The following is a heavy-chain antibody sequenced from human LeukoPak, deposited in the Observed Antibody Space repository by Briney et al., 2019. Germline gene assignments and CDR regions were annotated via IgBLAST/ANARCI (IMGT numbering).Heavy chain of an antibody. CDR2: VNYSGNT. J-gene: IGHJ4*02. Sequence: MPSETLSLTCCVSGGYIRGNYGSWIRQTQGKGLEWIGEVNYSGNTNYNPPVKSRVAISVAMSKNHLSLRLNYVTAADTAVYYCARVTDFWNEYYDSYFDYWGQGALVIVSS. CDR3: ARVTDFWNEYYDSYFDY. V-gene: IGHV4-34*01. D-gene: IGHD3-3*01. CDR1: GGYIRGNY.